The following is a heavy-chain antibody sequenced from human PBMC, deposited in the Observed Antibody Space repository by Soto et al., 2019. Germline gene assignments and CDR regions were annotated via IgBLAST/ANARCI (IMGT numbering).Heavy chain of an antibody. CDR3: ARQRTDSSGEFDS. J-gene: IGHJ5*01. CDR1: GYTFTSYD. Sequence: QVQLVQSGAEVKKPGASVKVSCKASGYTFTSYDINWVRQATGQGLEWMGWMNPNSGNTGKTQKFQGRVTMTRDTSIRTAYMELSRLTSEDTAVYYCARQRTDSSGEFDSWGQGTLVTGSS. V-gene: IGHV1-8*01. D-gene: IGHD3-22*01. CDR2: MNPNSGNT.